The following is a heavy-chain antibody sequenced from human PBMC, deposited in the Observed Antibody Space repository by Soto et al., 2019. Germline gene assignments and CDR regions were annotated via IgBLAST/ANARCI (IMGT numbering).Heavy chain of an antibody. V-gene: IGHV2-5*02. Sequence: QITLKESGPPLVKPPQTLTLTCTFSGFSLSTSGVVVGWIRQPPGKALEWLALIYWDDDKRYSPSLKSRLTITKDTSKNQVVLTMTNMDPVDTATYFCAHRNYGDYKVDNWFDPWGQGTLVTVSS. CDR1: GFSLSTSGVV. D-gene: IGHD4-17*01. J-gene: IGHJ5*02. CDR2: IYWDDDK. CDR3: AHRNYGDYKVDNWFDP.